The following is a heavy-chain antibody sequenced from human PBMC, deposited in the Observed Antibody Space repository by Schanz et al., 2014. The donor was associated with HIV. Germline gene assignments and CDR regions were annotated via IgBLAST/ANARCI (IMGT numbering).Heavy chain of an antibody. CDR2: IRNKANTYTT. V-gene: IGHV3-72*01. CDR1: GFTFSDHY. CDR3: TTENLRS. J-gene: IGHJ4*02. Sequence: EVQLVESGGGLVRPGGSLRLSCAASGFTFSDHYMDWVRQAPGKGLEWLGRIRNKANTYTTEYAASVKGRFTISRDDSRNSLFLQMNSLKTEDSAVYYCTTENLRSWGQGTLVTVSS.